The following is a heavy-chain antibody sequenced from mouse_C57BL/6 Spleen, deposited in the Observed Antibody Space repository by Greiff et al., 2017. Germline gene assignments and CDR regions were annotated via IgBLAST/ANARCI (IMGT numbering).Heavy chain of an antibody. J-gene: IGHJ4*01. V-gene: IGHV1-4*01. D-gene: IGHD2-2*01. CDR1: GYTFTSYT. CDR2: INPSSGYT. Sequence: QVQLQQPGAELARPGASVKMSCKASGYTFTSYTMHWVKQRPGQGLEWIGYINPSSGYTKYNQKFKDKATLTADKSSSTAYMQLSSLTSEDSAVYYCASCGYDEDYAMDYWGQGTSVTVSS. CDR3: ASCGYDEDYAMDY.